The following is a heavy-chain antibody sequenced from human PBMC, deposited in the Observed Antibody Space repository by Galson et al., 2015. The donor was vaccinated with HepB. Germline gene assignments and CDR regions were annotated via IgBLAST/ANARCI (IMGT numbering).Heavy chain of an antibody. J-gene: IGHJ4*02. CDR2: INPSGGSA. Sequence: SVKVSCKASGYTFTNYYMDWVRQAPGQGLEWMGIINPSGGSASYAQKFQGRVTMTRDTSTSTVYMELSSLRSEDTAVYYCARSSAAAAPFEYWGQGSLVTVSS. V-gene: IGHV1-46*01. D-gene: IGHD6-13*01. CDR3: ARSSAAAAPFEY. CDR1: GYTFTNYY.